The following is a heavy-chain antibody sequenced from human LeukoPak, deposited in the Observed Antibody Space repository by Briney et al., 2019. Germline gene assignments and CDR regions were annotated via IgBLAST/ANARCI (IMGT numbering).Heavy chain of an antibody. CDR3: ARNPYYGSGSYYNDW. V-gene: IGHV4-61*02. CDR1: GGSISSGSYY. D-gene: IGHD3-10*01. CDR2: IYTSGST. J-gene: IGHJ4*02. Sequence: SETLPLTCTVSGGSISSGSYYWSWIRQPAGKGLVWIGRIYTSGSTNYNPSLKSRVTISVDTSKNQFSLKLSSVTAADTAVYYCARNPYYGSGSYYNDWWGQGTLVTVSS.